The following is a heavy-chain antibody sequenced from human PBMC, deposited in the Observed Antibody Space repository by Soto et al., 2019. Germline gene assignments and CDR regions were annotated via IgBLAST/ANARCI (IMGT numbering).Heavy chain of an antibody. Sequence: QVQLVQSGAELKKPGASVKVSCKASGYTFSNYDMNWVRQATGQGPEWIGWVNPNNVDTGYAQKFQGRVTLHTDIPTTTAYMELTSLLSEDTAIYYCEKVSRKGSAIDFDYWGQGTLITVSS. V-gene: IGHV1-8*01. CDR1: GYTFSNYD. CDR3: EKVSRKGSAIDFDY. CDR2: VNPNNVDT. D-gene: IGHD3-10*01. J-gene: IGHJ4*02.